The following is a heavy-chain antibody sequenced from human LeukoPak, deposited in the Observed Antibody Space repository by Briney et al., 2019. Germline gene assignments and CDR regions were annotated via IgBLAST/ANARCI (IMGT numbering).Heavy chain of an antibody. CDR3: ARADQWLAKYYFDY. D-gene: IGHD6-19*01. V-gene: IGHV4-34*01. CDR2: INHSGST. Sequence: SETLSLTCAVYGGSFSGYYWSWIRQPPGKGLEWIGEINHSGSTNYNPSLKSRVTISVDTSKNQFSLKLSSVTAADTAVYYCARADQWLAKYYFDYWGQGTLVTASS. CDR1: GGSFSGYY. J-gene: IGHJ4*02.